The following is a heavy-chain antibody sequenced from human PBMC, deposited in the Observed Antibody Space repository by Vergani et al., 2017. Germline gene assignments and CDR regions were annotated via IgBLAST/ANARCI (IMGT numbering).Heavy chain of an antibody. Sequence: QVQLVESGGGLVKPGGSLRLSCAASGFTFSDYYMSWIRQAPGKGLEWVSYISSSSSYTNYADSVKGRFTISRDNAKNSLYLQMNSLRAEDTAVYYCARGIRYFDWLLDYWGQGTLVTVSS. J-gene: IGHJ4*02. CDR1: GFTFSDYY. CDR3: ARGIRYFDWLLDY. V-gene: IGHV3-11*05. D-gene: IGHD3-9*01. CDR2: ISSSSSYT.